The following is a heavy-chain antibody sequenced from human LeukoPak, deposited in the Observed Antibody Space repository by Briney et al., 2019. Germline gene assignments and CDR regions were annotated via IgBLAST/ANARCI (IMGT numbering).Heavy chain of an antibody. CDR2: MNPNSGNT. J-gene: IGHJ4*02. Sequence: GASVKVSCKASGYTFTSCDINWVRQATGQGLEWMGWMNPNSGNTGYAQKFLGRVTMTRNTSISTAYMELSSLRSEDTAVYYCARRHIGTTPYDYWGQGTLLTVSS. V-gene: IGHV1-8*01. CDR3: ARRHIGTTPYDY. CDR1: GYTFTSCD. D-gene: IGHD1-1*01.